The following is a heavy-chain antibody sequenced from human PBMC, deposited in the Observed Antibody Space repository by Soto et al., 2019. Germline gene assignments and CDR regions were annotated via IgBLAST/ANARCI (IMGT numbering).Heavy chain of an antibody. Sequence: QVQLVQCGAEVKKPGASVKVSCKASGYAYTSYAINWVRQAIGQGLEWMGWMNPNSGNTGYAQKFQGRVTMTRNTSSSTAFMELSSLRSEDTAVYYCARPDYGGNSNAFDIWGQGTMVTVSS. J-gene: IGHJ3*02. D-gene: IGHD4-17*01. CDR3: ARPDYGGNSNAFDI. V-gene: IGHV1-8*01. CDR2: MNPNSGNT. CDR1: GYAYTSYA.